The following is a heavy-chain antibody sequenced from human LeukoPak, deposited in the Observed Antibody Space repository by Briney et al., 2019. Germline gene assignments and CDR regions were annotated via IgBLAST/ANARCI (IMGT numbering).Heavy chain of an antibody. CDR3: ARGRGDNYYDSSGFDY. Sequence: ASVKVSCKASGGTFSSYAISWVRPAPGQGLEWMGGIIPIFGTANYAQKFQGRVTITADESTSTAYMELSSLRSEDTAVYYCARGRGDNYYDSSGFDYWGQGTLVTVSS. CDR1: GGTFSSYA. D-gene: IGHD3-22*01. CDR2: IIPIFGTA. J-gene: IGHJ4*02. V-gene: IGHV1-69*01.